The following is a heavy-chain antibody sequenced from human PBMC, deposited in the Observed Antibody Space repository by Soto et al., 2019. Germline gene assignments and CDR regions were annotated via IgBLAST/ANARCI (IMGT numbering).Heavy chain of an antibody. CDR1: GFTFSSYA. D-gene: IGHD3-10*01. CDR2: ISGSGGST. Sequence: EVQLLESGGGLVQPGGSLRLSCAASGFTFSSYAMSWVRQAPGKGLEWVSAISGSGGSTYYADSVKGRFTISRDNSKNTLYLQMNSLRAEDTAVYYCGKSGEKGSGSYSLDYWGQGTLVTVSS. J-gene: IGHJ4*02. V-gene: IGHV3-23*01. CDR3: GKSGEKGSGSYSLDY.